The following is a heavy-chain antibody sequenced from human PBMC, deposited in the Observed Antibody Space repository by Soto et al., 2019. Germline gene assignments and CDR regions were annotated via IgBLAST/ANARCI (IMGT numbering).Heavy chain of an antibody. CDR2: IFPGDAET. V-gene: IGHV5-51*01. J-gene: IGHJ6*02. CDR1: GYNFATHW. Sequence: PGESLKISCQGSGYNFATHWIGWVRHKAGKGLEWMGIIFPGDAETRYSPSFQGHITISADKSISIAYLRWSSLKASDTGMYYCATPGGFGMDAWGQGTTVTVSS. CDR3: ATPGGFGMDA. D-gene: IGHD5-12*01.